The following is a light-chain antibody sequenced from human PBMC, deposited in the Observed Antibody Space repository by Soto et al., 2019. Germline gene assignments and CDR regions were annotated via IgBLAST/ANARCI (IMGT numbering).Light chain of an antibody. J-gene: IGKJ1*01. V-gene: IGKV3-15*01. Sequence: TVLTQSPGTLSVSPGERASLSCRASQSVSINLAWYQHKPGQAPRLLIYGASTRATGIPARFSGSGSGTEFTLSINSLQSEDFAVYYCQEYDNWPPEGTFGQGTKVEV. CDR1: QSVSIN. CDR3: QEYDNWPPEGT. CDR2: GAS.